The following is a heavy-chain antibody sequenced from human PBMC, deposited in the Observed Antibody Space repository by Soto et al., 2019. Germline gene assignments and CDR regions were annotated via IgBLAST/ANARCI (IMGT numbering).Heavy chain of an antibody. CDR2: ISYDGSNK. CDR3: ARDMGDSWSSWYVRAMYYYGMDV. J-gene: IGHJ6*02. V-gene: IGHV3-30-3*01. CDR1: GFTFSSYA. Sequence: QVQLVESGGGVVQPGRSLRLSCAASGFTFSSYAMHWVRQAPGKGLEWVAVISYDGSNKYYADSVKGRFTISRDNSKNAQYLQMNSLRAVDRGVYYCARDMGDSWSSWYVRAMYYYGMDVWGHGATVTVSS. D-gene: IGHD6-13*01.